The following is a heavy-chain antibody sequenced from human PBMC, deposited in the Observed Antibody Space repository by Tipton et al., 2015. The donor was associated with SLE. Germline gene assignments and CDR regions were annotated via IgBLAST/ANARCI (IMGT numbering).Heavy chain of an antibody. D-gene: IGHD1-14*01. V-gene: IGHV3-48*01. CDR1: GFTFNNYA. CDR2: ISGSGSDT. Sequence: SLRLSCEASGFTFNNYAMNWVRQAPGKGLEWLSYISGSGSDTYYADSVEGRFTVSRDNAENSLYLQMNNLRADDTAVYYCARVGITMVKGVVGDDAFDIWGQGTTVTVSS. J-gene: IGHJ3*02. CDR3: ARVGITMVKGVVGDDAFDI.